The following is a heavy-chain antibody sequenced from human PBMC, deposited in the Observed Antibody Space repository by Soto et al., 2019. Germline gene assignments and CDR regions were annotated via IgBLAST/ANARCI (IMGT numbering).Heavy chain of an antibody. CDR3: AKESCSGGSCYSGY. Sequence: PVGSLRLSCAASGFTFSSYGMHWVRQAPGKGLEWVAVISYDGSNKYYADSVKGRFTISRDNSKNTLYLQMNSLRAEDTAVYYCAKESCSGGSCYSGYWGQGTLVTVSS. CDR1: GFTFSSYG. D-gene: IGHD2-15*01. CDR2: ISYDGSNK. J-gene: IGHJ4*02. V-gene: IGHV3-30*18.